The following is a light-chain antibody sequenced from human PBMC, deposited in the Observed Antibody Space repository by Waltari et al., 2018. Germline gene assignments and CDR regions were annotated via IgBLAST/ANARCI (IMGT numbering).Light chain of an antibody. CDR2: RNE. CDR1: SSNIGNNY. Sequence: QSVLTQPPSASGTPGQRVTISCSGISSNIGNNYVFWYQQLPGTAPKLLIYRNEPRSSGVPAPSSASQSVTSASLAIGGLRSEDEAAYHCAAWDNSLSGWVFGEGTKLTVL. CDR3: AAWDNSLSGWV. J-gene: IGLJ3*02. V-gene: IGLV1-47*01.